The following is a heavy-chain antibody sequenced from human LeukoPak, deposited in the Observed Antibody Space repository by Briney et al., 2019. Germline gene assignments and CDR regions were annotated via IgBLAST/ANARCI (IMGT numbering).Heavy chain of an antibody. V-gene: IGHV4-59*01. CDR2: IYYSGST. D-gene: IGHD1-26*01. Sequence: SGTLSLTCTVSGGSISSYYWSWIRQPPGKGLEWIGYIYYSGSTNYNPSLKSRVTISVDTSKNQFSLKLSSVTAADTAVYYCARGPGATDIDYWGQGTLVTVSS. J-gene: IGHJ4*02. CDR3: ARGPGATDIDY. CDR1: GGSISSYY.